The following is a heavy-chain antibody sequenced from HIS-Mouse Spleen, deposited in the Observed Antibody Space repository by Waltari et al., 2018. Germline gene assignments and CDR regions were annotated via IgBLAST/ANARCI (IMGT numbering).Heavy chain of an antibody. CDR1: GFTFSNYD. V-gene: IGHV3-13*05. CDR2: VGTAVEP. J-gene: IGHJ4*02. Sequence: EVQLVESGGGLVQPGGSLRLSWAASGFTFSNYDMHWVRQATGNCLEWVAAVGTAVEPKYPVSVKGRFTISRENAKNSLYLQMNSLRAGETAVYYCTRGDPTAGAIDYWGQGTLVTVSS. CDR3: TRGDPTAGAIDY.